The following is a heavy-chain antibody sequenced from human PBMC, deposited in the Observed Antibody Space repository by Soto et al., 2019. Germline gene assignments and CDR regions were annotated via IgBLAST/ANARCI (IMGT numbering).Heavy chain of an antibody. V-gene: IGHV3-7*01. CDR3: ARAYTIHENYFDY. CDR2: IKQDGSEK. J-gene: IGHJ4*02. Sequence: GGSLSLSCAASGFTFSSYWMSWVRQAPGKGLEWVANIKQDGSEKYYVDSVKGRFTISRDNAKNSLYLQMNSLRAEDTAVYYCARAYTIHENYFDYWGQGTLVTVSS. CDR1: GFTFSSYW. D-gene: IGHD4-4*01.